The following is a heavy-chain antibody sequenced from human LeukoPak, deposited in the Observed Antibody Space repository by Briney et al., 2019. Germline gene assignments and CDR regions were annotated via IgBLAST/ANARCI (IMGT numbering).Heavy chain of an antibody. D-gene: IGHD6-6*01. V-gene: IGHV1-3*01. CDR2: INAGNGNT. CDR1: GYTFTSYA. J-gene: IGHJ5*02. Sequence: ASVKVSFKASGYTFTSYAMHWVRQAPGQRLEWMGWINAGNGNTKYSQKFQGRVTITRDTSASTAYMELSSLRSEDTAVYYCARSAIRPQGWFDPWGQGTLVTVSS. CDR3: ARSAIRPQGWFDP.